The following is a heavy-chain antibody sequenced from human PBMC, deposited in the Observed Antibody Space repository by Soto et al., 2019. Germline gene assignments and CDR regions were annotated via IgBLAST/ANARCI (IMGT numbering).Heavy chain of an antibody. Sequence: QVQLVESGGGVVQPGMSLRLSCAASGFIFRNYGIQWVRQAPGKGLEWVTIISYDGSKKYYADSVKGRFTISRDDSRNMVYLQMNSLRGEDTAMYYCVRDGGDFDYWGQGTLVTVSS. J-gene: IGHJ4*02. CDR1: GFIFRNYG. CDR3: VRDGGDFDY. D-gene: IGHD3-10*01. V-gene: IGHV3-33*05. CDR2: ISYDGSKK.